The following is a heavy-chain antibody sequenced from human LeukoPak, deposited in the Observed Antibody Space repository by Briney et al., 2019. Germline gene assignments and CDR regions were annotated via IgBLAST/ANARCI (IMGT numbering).Heavy chain of an antibody. V-gene: IGHV3-30*18. D-gene: IGHD6-19*01. CDR3: AKGSHSSGWPGNWFDP. CDR2: LSYDGTNK. Sequence: PGGSLRICCEASRFTFRTHGMHLVGQAPAHGLPLVTFLSYDGTNKYYADSVKGRFTISRDNSENTLYLQMNSLRAEDTAVYFCAKGSHSSGWPGNWFDPWGPGILVTVSS. J-gene: IGHJ5*02. CDR1: RFTFRTHG.